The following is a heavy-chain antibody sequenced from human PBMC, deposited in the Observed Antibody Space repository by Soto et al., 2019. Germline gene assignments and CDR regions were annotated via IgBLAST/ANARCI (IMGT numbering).Heavy chain of an antibody. CDR3: ARDYSRSWNYYYYYGMDV. Sequence: PSETLSLTCTVSGGSISSYYWSWIRQPAGKGLEWIGRIYTSGSTNYNPSLKSRVTMSVDTSKNQFSLKLSSVTAADTAVYYCARDYSRSWNYYYYYGMDVWGQGTTVTVSS. V-gene: IGHV4-4*07. D-gene: IGHD6-13*01. CDR2: IYTSGST. J-gene: IGHJ6*02. CDR1: GGSISSYY.